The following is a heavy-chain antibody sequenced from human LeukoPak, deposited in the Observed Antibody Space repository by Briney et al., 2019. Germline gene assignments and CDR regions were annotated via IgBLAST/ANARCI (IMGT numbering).Heavy chain of an antibody. CDR1: GFTFSSCW. CDR2: IKQDGSEK. D-gene: IGHD3-10*01. CDR3: ANYGSASSFDY. Sequence: GGSLRLSCAASGFTFSSCWMSWVRQAPGKGLEWVANIKQDGSEKYHVDSVKGRFTISRDNAKNSLYLQMNSLRAEDTAVYYCANYGSASSFDYWGQGTLVTVSS. V-gene: IGHV3-7*01. J-gene: IGHJ4*02.